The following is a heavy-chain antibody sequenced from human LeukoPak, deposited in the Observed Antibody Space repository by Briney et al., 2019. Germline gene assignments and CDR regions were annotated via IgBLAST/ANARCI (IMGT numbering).Heavy chain of an antibody. CDR1: GFTLSNYN. V-gene: IGHV3-21*01. CDR2: ISSSNNYI. CDR3: ARRSPNYYFDY. Sequence: GGSLRLSCAASGFTLSNYNMNWVRQAPGKGLEWVSSISSSNNYIYYADSVKGRFTISRDNAKNSLYLQMNSLRAEDTAVYYCARRSPNYYFDYWGQGTPVTVSS. J-gene: IGHJ4*02.